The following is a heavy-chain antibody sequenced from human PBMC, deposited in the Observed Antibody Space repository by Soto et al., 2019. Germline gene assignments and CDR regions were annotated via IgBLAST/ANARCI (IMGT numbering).Heavy chain of an antibody. CDR3: ARDAILTGYLFAY. D-gene: IGHD3-9*01. V-gene: IGHV1-3*01. Sequence: AAVKVSCKASGYSFTSYAMHWVRQAPGQRLEWMGWINAGNGNTKYSQKFQGRVTITRDTSASTAHMELSSLRSEDTAVYYCARDAILTGYLFAYRAQGTLVTVSS. J-gene: IGHJ4*02. CDR2: INAGNGNT. CDR1: GYSFTSYA.